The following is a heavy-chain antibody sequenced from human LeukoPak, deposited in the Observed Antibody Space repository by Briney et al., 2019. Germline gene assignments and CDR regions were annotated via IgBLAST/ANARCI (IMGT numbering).Heavy chain of an antibody. CDR3: ARSPYSSSWYIDY. Sequence: GGSLRLSCAASGFTFSSYEMNWVRQAPGKGLEWVSYISSSGSTIYYADSVKGRFTISRDNAKNSLYLQMNSQRAEDTAVYYCARSPYSSSWYIDYWGQGTLVTVSS. V-gene: IGHV3-48*03. J-gene: IGHJ4*02. CDR1: GFTFSSYE. CDR2: ISSSGSTI. D-gene: IGHD6-13*01.